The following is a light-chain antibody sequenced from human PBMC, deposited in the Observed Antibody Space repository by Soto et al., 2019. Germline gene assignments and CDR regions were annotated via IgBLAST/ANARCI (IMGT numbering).Light chain of an antibody. V-gene: IGKV1-33*01. Sequence: DIQMTESASCLSASVGDRVTITCQASQNINNYLNWYQQKPGRAPKLLIYDASNLEAGVPSRFRGSGSGTDFTFPISRLQPEDIATYYCQQYANLPTFGQGTRLEIK. CDR3: QQYANLPT. J-gene: IGKJ5*01. CDR1: QNINNY. CDR2: DAS.